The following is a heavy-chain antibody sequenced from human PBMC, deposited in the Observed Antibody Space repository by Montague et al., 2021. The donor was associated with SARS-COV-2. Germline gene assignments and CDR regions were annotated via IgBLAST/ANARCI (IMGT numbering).Heavy chain of an antibody. CDR1: GGTFSSYA. CDR2: IIPIFGTA. CDR3: ARLCSGGSCEAFGYYYYGMDV. Sequence: SVKVSCKASGGTFSSYAISWVRQAPGQGLEWMGGIIPIFGTANYAQKFQGRVTITADESTSTAYMELSSLRSEDTAVYYCARLCSGGSCEAFGYYYYGMDVWGQGTTVTVSS. V-gene: IGHV1-69*13. J-gene: IGHJ6*02. D-gene: IGHD2-15*01.